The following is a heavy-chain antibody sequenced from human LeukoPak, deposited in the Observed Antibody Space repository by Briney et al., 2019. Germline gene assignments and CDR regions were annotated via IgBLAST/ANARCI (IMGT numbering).Heavy chain of an antibody. Sequence: GGSLRLSCAASGFTFSSYAMSWVRQAPGKGLEWVSAISGSGRSTYYADSVKGRFTISRDNSKNTLYLQMNSLRAEDTAVYYCAKNWDGSGSPPDYWGQGTLVTVSS. V-gene: IGHV3-23*01. CDR3: AKNWDGSGSPPDY. CDR1: GFTFSSYA. D-gene: IGHD3-10*01. J-gene: IGHJ4*02. CDR2: ISGSGRST.